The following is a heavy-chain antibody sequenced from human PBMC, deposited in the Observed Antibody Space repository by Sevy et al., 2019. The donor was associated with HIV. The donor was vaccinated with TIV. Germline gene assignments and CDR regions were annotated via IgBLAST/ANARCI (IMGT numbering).Heavy chain of an antibody. J-gene: IGHJ3*02. D-gene: IGHD3-9*01. CDR3: ASFGRLLIISGDVFEI. V-gene: IGHV4-38-2*01. CDR1: AYSVSSAYS. CDR2: IYQSGNT. Sequence: SETLSLTCAVSAYSVSSAYSWGWIRQPPGKGLEWIGNIYQSGNTYYNPSLKSRVTISVDTSNNQFSLRLTSVTAADTAVYYGASFGRLLIISGDVFEIWGQGTMVTVSS.